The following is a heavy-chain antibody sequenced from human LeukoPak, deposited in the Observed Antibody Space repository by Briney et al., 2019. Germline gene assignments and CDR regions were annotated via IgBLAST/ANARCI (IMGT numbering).Heavy chain of an antibody. V-gene: IGHV4-38-2*02. Sequence: SETLSLTCTVSGYSISSGYYWGWIRQPPGKGLEWIGEINHSGSTNYNPSLKSRVTISVDTSKNQFSLKLSSVTAADTAVYYCARHDWGHVDYWGQGTLVTVSS. J-gene: IGHJ4*02. CDR1: GYSISSGYY. CDR2: INHSGST. D-gene: IGHD3-9*01. CDR3: ARHDWGHVDY.